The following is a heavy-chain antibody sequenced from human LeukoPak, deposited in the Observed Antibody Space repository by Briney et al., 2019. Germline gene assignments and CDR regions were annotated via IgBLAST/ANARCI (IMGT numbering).Heavy chain of an antibody. CDR1: GFAFSSQA. CDR2: ISDSGDST. J-gene: IGHJ4*02. CDR3: AKDARRSSGWYFFDH. Sequence: GGSLRLSCAASGFAFSSQAMGWVRQAPGKGLEWVSVISDSGDSTYYADSVRGRFTISRDNSKNTLYLQMNSLRAEDTAVYYCAKDARRSSGWYFFDHWGQGTLVTVSS. V-gene: IGHV3-23*01. D-gene: IGHD6-19*01.